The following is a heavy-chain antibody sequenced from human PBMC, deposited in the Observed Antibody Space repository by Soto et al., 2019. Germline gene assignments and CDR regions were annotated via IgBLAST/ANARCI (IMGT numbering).Heavy chain of an antibody. V-gene: IGHV3-33*01. CDR1: GFTFSSYG. CDR3: VREGVIVVEGGYDFGY. CDR2: IWYDGSNK. J-gene: IGHJ4*02. D-gene: IGHD3-22*01. Sequence: QVQLVESGGGVVQPGRSLRLSCAASGFTFSSYGMHWVRQAPGKGLEWVAVIWYDGSNKYYADSVKGRFTISRDNSKNPLYLQMNSLRTEDTAVYYCVREGVIVVEGGYDFGYWGQGTLVSVSS.